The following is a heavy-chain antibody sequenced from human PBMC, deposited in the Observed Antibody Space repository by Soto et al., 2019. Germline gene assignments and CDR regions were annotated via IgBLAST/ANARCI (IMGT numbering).Heavy chain of an antibody. CDR1: GYSFINYY. CDR2: ISPKSGGT. D-gene: IGHD6-13*01. V-gene: IGHV1-2*02. Sequence: ASVKVSCKASGYSFINYYMHWVRQAPGQGFEWMGRISPKSGGTNYAQKFQGRVTMTEDTSTDTAYMELSSLRSEDTAVYYCATAYSSSWYGYYYGMDVWGQGTTVTVSS. CDR3: ATAYSSSWYGYYYGMDV. J-gene: IGHJ6*02.